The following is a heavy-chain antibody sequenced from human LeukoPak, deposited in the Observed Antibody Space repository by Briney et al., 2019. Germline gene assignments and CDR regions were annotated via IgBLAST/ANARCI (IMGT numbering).Heavy chain of an antibody. CDR2: VNPNSGGT. D-gene: IGHD6-13*01. Sequence: ASVKVSCKASGYTFTGYYMHWVRQAPGQGLEWMGWVNPNSGGTNYAQKFQGRVTMTRDTSVTTAYMELSRLRSDDTAVYYCARRYGSSWYLNIDYWGLGTLVTVSS. CDR1: GYTFTGYY. CDR3: ARRYGSSWYLNIDY. V-gene: IGHV1-2*02. J-gene: IGHJ4*02.